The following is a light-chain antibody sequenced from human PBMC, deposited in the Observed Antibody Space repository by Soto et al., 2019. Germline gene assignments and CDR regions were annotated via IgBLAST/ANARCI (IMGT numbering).Light chain of an antibody. CDR3: QQYGSSPGT. J-gene: IGKJ2*02. Sequence: EIVLTQSPGTLSLSPGERATLSCRASQSVSSNFLAWYQQKPGQAPKLLISGGSSRATGIPARFSGSGSGTDFTLTITKLEPEDFAVYSCQQYGSSPGTFGQGTKLEIK. CDR1: QSVSSNF. CDR2: GGS. V-gene: IGKV3-20*01.